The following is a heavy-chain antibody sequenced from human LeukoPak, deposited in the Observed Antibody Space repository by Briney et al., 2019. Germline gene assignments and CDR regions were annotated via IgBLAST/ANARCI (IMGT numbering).Heavy chain of an antibody. CDR3: AKDYAGGGAKPYNWFDP. CDR1: GFTFSSYG. CDR2: ISYDGSNK. D-gene: IGHD1-26*01. Sequence: HPGGSLRLSCAASGFTFSSYGMHWVRQAPGKGLEWVAVISYDGSNKYYADSVKGRFTISRDNSKNTLYLQMNSLRAEDTAVYYCAKDYAGGGAKPYNWFDPWGQGTLVTVSS. V-gene: IGHV3-30*18. J-gene: IGHJ5*02.